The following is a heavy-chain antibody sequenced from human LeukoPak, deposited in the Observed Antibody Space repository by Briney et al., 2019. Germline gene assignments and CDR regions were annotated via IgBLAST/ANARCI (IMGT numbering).Heavy chain of an antibody. D-gene: IGHD5-12*01. CDR2: ISYDGSNK. J-gene: IGHJ6*02. CDR1: GFTFSSYA. CDR3: ARDRDSPDIVTTIWGGGDYYAMDV. Sequence: GGSLRLSCAASGFTFSSYAMHWVRQAPGKGLEWVAVISYDGSNKYYADSVKGRFTISRDNSKNTLYLQMNSLRAEDTAVYYCARDRDSPDIVTTIWGGGDYYAMDVWGQGTTVTVSS. V-gene: IGHV3-30-3*01.